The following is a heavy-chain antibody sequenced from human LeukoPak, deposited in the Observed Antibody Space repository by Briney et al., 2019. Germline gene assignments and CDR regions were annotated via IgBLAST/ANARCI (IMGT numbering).Heavy chain of an antibody. CDR2: IYYSGST. CDR1: GGSISSSSYY. CDR3: ASPGYSSSWYSWYFDL. D-gene: IGHD6-13*01. V-gene: IGHV4-39*01. J-gene: IGHJ2*01. Sequence: SETLSLTCTVSGGSISSSSYYWGWIRQPPGKGLEWIGSIYYSGSTYYNPSLKSRVTISVDTSKNQFPLKLSSVTAADTAVYYCASPGYSSSWYSWYFDLWGRGTLVTVSS.